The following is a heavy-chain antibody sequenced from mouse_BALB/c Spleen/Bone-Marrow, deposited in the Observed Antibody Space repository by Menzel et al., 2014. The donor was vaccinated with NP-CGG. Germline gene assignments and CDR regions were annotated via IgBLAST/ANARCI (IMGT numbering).Heavy chain of an antibody. J-gene: IGHJ4*01. Sequence: EVQLQQSGPGLVKPSQSLSLTCTVTGYSITSDYAWNWIRQFPGNKLEWMAYISYSARTSFNPSLQSRISITRDTSKNQFFLQLKSVTSEDTATYFCARRIRLYSLDHWGQGVSVTVSS. CDR2: ISYSART. V-gene: IGHV3-2*02. CDR1: GYSITSDYA. D-gene: IGHD1-2*01. CDR3: ARRIRLYSLDH.